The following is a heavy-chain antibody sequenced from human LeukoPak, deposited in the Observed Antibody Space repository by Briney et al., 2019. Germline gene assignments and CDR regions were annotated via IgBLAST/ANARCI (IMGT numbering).Heavy chain of an antibody. V-gene: IGHV4-4*08. D-gene: IGHD6-13*01. J-gene: IGHJ3*02. CDR3: AREYSSSWSADAFDI. CDR1: GGSISRYY. CDR2: IYSSGST. Sequence: PSETLSLTCTVSGGSISRYYWSWIRQPPGKGLEWIGNIYSSGSTNYSPSLKSRVIISVDTSKSQFSLNLSSVTAADTAMYYCAREYSSSWSADAFDIWGQGTMVTVSS.